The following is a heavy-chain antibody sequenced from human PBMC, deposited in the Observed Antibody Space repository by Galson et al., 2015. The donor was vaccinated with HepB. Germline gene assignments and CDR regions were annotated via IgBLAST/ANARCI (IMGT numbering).Heavy chain of an antibody. CDR3: AKIDSSGYRPLPGAFDI. D-gene: IGHD3-22*01. CDR1: GFTFSSYG. J-gene: IGHJ3*02. V-gene: IGHV3-30*18. CDR2: ISYDGSNK. Sequence: SLRLSCAASGFTFSSYGMHWVRQAPGKGLEWVAVISYDGSNKYYADSVKGRFTISRDNSKNTLYLQMNSLRAEDTAVYYCAKIDSSGYRPLPGAFDIWGQGTMVTVSS.